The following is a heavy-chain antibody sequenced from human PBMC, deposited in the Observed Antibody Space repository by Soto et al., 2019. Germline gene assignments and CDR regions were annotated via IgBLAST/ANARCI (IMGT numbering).Heavy chain of an antibody. CDR1: GFTFSSYS. V-gene: IGHV3-21*01. J-gene: IGHJ5*02. Sequence: GGSLRLSCAASGFTFSSYSMNWVRQAPGKGLEWVSSISSSSSYIYYAESVKARFTISRDNAKNSLYLQMNSLRAEDTAVYYCAREDPYSSSNWFDPWGKGTLVTVSS. CDR2: ISSSSSYI. CDR3: AREDPYSSSNWFDP. D-gene: IGHD6-6*01.